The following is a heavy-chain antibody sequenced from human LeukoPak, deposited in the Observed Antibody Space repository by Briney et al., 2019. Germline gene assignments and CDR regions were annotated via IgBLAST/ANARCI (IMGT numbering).Heavy chain of an antibody. J-gene: IGHJ4*02. CDR1: GFSFSSYG. CDR2: ISNSGTTI. V-gene: IGHV3-48*01. Sequence: PGGSLRLSCAASGFSFSSYGMNWVRQAPGRGLEWVSYISNSGTTIYYADSVKGRFTISRDNAKNSLYLQMNTLRAEDTAVYYCARGGAVRPDYWGQGTLVTVSS. CDR3: ARGGAVRPDY. D-gene: IGHD6-6*01.